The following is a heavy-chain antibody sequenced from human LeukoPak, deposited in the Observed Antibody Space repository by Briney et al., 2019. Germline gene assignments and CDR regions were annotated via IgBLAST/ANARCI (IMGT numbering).Heavy chain of an antibody. J-gene: IGHJ4*02. CDR3: ARDSGSYSFDC. CDR1: GGSISSRTYY. CDR2: IFYSGSS. V-gene: IGHV4-39*02. D-gene: IGHD1-26*01. Sequence: SETLSLTCTVSGGSISSRTYYWGWVRQPPGKGLEWIGSIFYSGSSYYNPSLKSRVTISVDTSKNHFSLKLTSVTAADTAVYYCARDSGSYSFDCWGQGTLVTVSS.